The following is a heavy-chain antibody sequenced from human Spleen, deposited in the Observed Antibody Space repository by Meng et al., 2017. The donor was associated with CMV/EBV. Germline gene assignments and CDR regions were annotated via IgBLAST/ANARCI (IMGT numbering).Heavy chain of an antibody. CDR1: SSS. CDR2: IRVCSSPT. V-gene: IGHV3-23*01. D-gene: IGHD1-14*01. Sequence: SSSTSGVQQAAGELLGWVWVIRVCSSPTYSASSVNGRFTISRDNSITALSLEMNSLRAEATAEYYCAKSIPAVKRLRGTPGGWFDSWGQGILVTVSS. CDR3: AKSIPAVKRLRGTPGGWFDS. J-gene: IGHJ5*01.